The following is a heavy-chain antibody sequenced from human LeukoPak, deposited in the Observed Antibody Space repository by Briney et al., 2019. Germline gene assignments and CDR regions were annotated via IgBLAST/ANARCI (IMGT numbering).Heavy chain of an antibody. V-gene: IGHV1-18*04. D-gene: IGHD2-15*01. J-gene: IGHJ3*02. Sequence: ASVKVSCKASGYTFTGYYMHWVRQAPGQGLEWMGWISAYNGNTNYAQKLQGRVTMTTDTSTSTAYMELRSLRSDDTAVYYCARPLRSGAFDIWGQGTMVTVSS. CDR1: GYTFTGYY. CDR3: ARPLRSGAFDI. CDR2: ISAYNGNT.